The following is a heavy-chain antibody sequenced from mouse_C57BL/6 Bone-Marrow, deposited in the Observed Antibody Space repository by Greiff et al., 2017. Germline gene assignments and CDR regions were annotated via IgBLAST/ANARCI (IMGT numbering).Heavy chain of an antibody. CDR1: GFTFSDYG. J-gene: IGHJ3*01. CDR2: ICRGSSTI. D-gene: IGHD1-1*01. Sequence: EVKLEESGGGLVKPGGSLKLSCAASGFTFSDYGMHWVRQAPEKGLAWVGYICRGSSTIYYADTVKGRCTISRDNATNTLFMQMTSLGSEDAAMYYCGSGYNYAFSSFAYWGQGTLVTVSA. CDR3: GSGYNYAFSSFAY. V-gene: IGHV5-17*01.